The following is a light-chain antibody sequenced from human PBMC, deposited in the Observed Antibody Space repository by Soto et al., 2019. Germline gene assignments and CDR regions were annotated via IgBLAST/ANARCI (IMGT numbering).Light chain of an antibody. Sequence: EIVMTQSPATLSVSPGERVTLSCRASQSVSSNLAWYQQKVGQAPRLLIYGASTRATGIPARFSGSGSGTDFTLTISRLEPEDFAVYYCQQYDNSLWTFGQGTKVDI. CDR3: QQYDNSLWT. V-gene: IGKV3-15*01. CDR1: QSVSSN. J-gene: IGKJ1*01. CDR2: GAS.